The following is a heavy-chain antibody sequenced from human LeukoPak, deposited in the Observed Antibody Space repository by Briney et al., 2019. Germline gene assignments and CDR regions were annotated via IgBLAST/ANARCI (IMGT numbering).Heavy chain of an antibody. CDR1: GGSISSGDYY. V-gene: IGHV4-30-4*01. Sequence: SETLSLTCTVSGGSISSGDYYWSWIRQPPGKGLEWIGYIYYSGSTYYNPSLKSRVTISVDTSKNQFTLKLSSVTAADTAVYYCARDSSGSIDYWGQGTLVTVSS. J-gene: IGHJ4*02. CDR2: IYYSGST. D-gene: IGHD6-19*01. CDR3: ARDSSGSIDY.